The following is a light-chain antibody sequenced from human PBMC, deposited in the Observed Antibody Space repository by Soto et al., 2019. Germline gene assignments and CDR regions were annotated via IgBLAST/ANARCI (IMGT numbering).Light chain of an antibody. J-gene: IGKJ1*01. CDR2: GAS. CDR3: QQYGSSPRT. Sequence: EIVLTQSPGTLSLSPGERATLSCRASQSVSSNYLAWYQQKPGQAPKLLIYGASSGATGIPDRFSGSGSGTDFTLTISRLEPEDFAVYYCQQYGSSPRTFGQGTQVDIK. V-gene: IGKV3-20*01. CDR1: QSVSSNY.